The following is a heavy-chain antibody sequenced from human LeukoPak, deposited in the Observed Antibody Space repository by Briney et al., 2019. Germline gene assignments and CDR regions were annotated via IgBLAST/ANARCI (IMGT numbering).Heavy chain of an antibody. D-gene: IGHD1-20*01. CDR3: ARDDYNWNVDAFHI. Sequence: GGSLRLSCAASGFTFSSYDMHWVRQATGKGLEWVSAIGTAGDTYYPGSVKGRFTISRENAKNSLYLQMNSLRAEDTAVYYCARDDYNWNVDAFHIWGQGTMVTVSS. V-gene: IGHV3-13*01. CDR2: IGTAGDT. CDR1: GFTFSSYD. J-gene: IGHJ3*02.